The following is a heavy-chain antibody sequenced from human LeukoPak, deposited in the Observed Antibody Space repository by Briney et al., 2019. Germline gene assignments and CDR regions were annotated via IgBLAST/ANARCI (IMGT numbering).Heavy chain of an antibody. D-gene: IGHD2-2*02. V-gene: IGHV3-21*01. J-gene: IGHJ6*02. CDR1: GFTISDFG. Sequence: PGGSLRLSCVGSGFTISDFGMNWVRQAPGKGLEWVSSISSSSSYIYYADSVKGRFTISRDNAKNSLYLQMNSLRAEDTAVYYCARDPHCSSTSCYTDYYYGMDVWGQGTTVTVSS. CDR2: ISSSSSYI. CDR3: ARDPHCSSTSCYTDYYYGMDV.